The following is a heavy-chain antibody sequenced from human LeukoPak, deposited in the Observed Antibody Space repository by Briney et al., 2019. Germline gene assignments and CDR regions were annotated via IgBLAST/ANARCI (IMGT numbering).Heavy chain of an antibody. CDR1: GFTVSSNY. V-gene: IGHV3-66*02. CDR2: IHTGGTT. Sequence: GGSLRLSCAASGFTVSSNYMSWVRLAPGKGLEWVSVIHTGGTTYYSDSVKVRFTISRDNSKNTLYLQMNGLRTEDTAVYYCARGTPSYDSSQNYFDYWGQGTLVTVSS. CDR3: ARGTPSYDSSQNYFDY. D-gene: IGHD5-18*01. J-gene: IGHJ4*02.